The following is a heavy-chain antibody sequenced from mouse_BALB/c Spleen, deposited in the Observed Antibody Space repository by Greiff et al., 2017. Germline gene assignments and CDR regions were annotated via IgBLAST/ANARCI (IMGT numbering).Heavy chain of an antibody. CDR3: AGTPYYGNYDAMDY. CDR2: IWSGGST. D-gene: IGHD2-10*01. CDR1: GFSLTSYG. V-gene: IGHV2-4-1*01. J-gene: IGHJ4*01. Sequence: VQLQQSGPGLVQPSQCLSITCTASGFSLTSYGVHWVRQSPGKGLEWLGVIWSGGSTDYNAAFISRLSISKDNSKSQVFFKMNSLQADDTAIYYCAGTPYYGNYDAMDYWGQGTSVTVSS.